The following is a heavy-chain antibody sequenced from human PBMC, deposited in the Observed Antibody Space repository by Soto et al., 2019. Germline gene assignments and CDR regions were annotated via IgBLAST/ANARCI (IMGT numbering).Heavy chain of an antibody. CDR2: IYPGDSDT. J-gene: IGHJ6*02. V-gene: IGHV5-51*01. Sequence: GESVKSACKGSGYSFTIYCIGWVRQMPWKGLEWMGIIYPGDSDTRYSPSFQGQVTISADKSISTAYLQWSSLKASDTAMYYCARSGRDVVVPAAIRGDYYYGMDVWGQGTTVTVSS. CDR1: GYSFTIYC. CDR3: ARSGRDVVVPAAIRGDYYYGMDV. D-gene: IGHD2-2*02.